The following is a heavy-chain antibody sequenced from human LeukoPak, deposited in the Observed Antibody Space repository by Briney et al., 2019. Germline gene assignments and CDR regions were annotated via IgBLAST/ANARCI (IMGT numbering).Heavy chain of an antibody. D-gene: IGHD2-2*01. J-gene: IGHJ4*02. Sequence: HPGRSLRLSCAASGFTFSSYGMHWVRQAPGKGLEWVAVISYDGSNKYYADSVKGRFTISRDNSKNTLYLQMNSLRAEDTAVYYCAKAPESYCSSTSCSAFDYWGQGTLVTVSS. CDR1: GFTFSSYG. V-gene: IGHV3-30*18. CDR3: AKAPESYCSSTSCSAFDY. CDR2: ISYDGSNK.